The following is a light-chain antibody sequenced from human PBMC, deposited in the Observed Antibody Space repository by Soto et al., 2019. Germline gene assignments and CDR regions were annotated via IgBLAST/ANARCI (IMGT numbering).Light chain of an antibody. V-gene: IGKV3-20*01. Sequence: ELVLTQSPGTLSLSPGERATLSCRASQSLSSRNLAWYQQKPGQAPRPLIYGVSSRAIGIPDRFSGSGSGTDFTLTISRLEPEDFAVYYCQQYDSSPRTFGQGTKVEIK. CDR2: GVS. J-gene: IGKJ1*01. CDR3: QQYDSSPRT. CDR1: QSLSSRN.